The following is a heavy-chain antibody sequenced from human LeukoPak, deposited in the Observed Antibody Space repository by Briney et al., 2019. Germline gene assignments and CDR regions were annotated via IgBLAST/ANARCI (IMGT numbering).Heavy chain of an antibody. V-gene: IGHV3-23*01. CDR1: GFTFSSYA. J-gene: IGHJ4*02. CDR2: ISGSGGTI. D-gene: IGHD5-24*01. CDR3: AKVQEMATILPPFHY. Sequence: GGSLRLSCAASGFTFSSYAMSWVRQAPGKGLQWVSAISGSGGTIYYADSVKGRFTISRDNSKNTLYLQMNSLRAEDTAVYYRAKVQEMATILPPFHYWGQGTLVTVSS.